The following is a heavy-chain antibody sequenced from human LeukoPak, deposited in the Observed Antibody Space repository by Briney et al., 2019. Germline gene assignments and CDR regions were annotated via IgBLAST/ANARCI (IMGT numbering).Heavy chain of an antibody. Sequence: GGSLRLSCAASGFTFSSYEMRWVRQAPGKGLEWVSYISSSDSTIYYADSVKGRFTISRDNAKNSLYLQMNSLRAEYTAVYYCARDYGGSSPFDYWGQGTLVTVSS. CDR3: ARDYGGSSPFDY. V-gene: IGHV3-48*03. D-gene: IGHD4-23*01. CDR2: ISSSDSTI. J-gene: IGHJ4*02. CDR1: GFTFSSYE.